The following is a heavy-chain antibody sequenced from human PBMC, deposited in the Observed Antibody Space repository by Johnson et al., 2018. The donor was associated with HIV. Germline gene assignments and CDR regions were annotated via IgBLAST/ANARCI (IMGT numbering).Heavy chain of an antibody. CDR2: IQYDATNR. J-gene: IGHJ3*02. CDR3: AKGGGQLWFYIAFDI. V-gene: IGHV3-30*02. D-gene: IGHD5-18*01. CDR1: GFTFSSYG. Sequence: QVQLVESGGGVVQPGGSLRLSCAASGFTFSSYGMHWVRQAPGKGLEWVAFIQYDATNRYYVDSVKGRFTISRDNAKKSQYLQMNSLRAEDTAVYYCAKGGGQLWFYIAFDIWGQGTMVTVSS.